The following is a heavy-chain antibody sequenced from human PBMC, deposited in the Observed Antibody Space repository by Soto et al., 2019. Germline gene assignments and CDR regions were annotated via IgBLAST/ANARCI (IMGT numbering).Heavy chain of an antibody. J-gene: IGHJ3*02. V-gene: IGHV1-69*05. Sequence: SVKVSCKVSGGTFSDYGISWVRQAPGQGLEWMGGIIPIFDTAIYAQKLQGRVTMTTDTSTSTAYMDLRSLTSDDTAVYYCARDRVAGIWGDAFDIWGQGTMVTVSS. CDR3: ARDRVAGIWGDAFDI. CDR1: GGTFSDYG. CDR2: IIPIFDTA. D-gene: IGHD3-16*01.